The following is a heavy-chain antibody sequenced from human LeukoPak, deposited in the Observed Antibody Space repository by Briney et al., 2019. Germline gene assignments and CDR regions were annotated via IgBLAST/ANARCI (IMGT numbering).Heavy chain of an antibody. CDR1: GGTFSSYA. V-gene: IGHV1-69*05. CDR3: ARGGNSAFDY. Sequence: SVKVSCKASGGTFSSYAISWVRQAPGQGLEWMGGIIPIFGTANYAQKFQGRVTMTRDMSTSTVYMELSSLRSEDTAVYYCARGGNSAFDYWGQGTLVTVSS. D-gene: IGHD4-23*01. CDR2: IIPIFGTA. J-gene: IGHJ4*02.